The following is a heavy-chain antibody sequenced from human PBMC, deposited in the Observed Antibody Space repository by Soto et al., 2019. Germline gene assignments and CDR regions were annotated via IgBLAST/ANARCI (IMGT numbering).Heavy chain of an antibody. CDR2: ISAYIGDT. D-gene: IGHD6-19*01. CDR1: GYTFTTYG. CDR3: ARLGPPGGWGAFEI. Sequence: QVQLVQSGAEVKKPGASVKVSCKASGYTFTTYGIIWVRQAPGQGLEWMGWISAYIGDTNYAQKLQGRVTMTTDTSTSTAYMELRSLRSDDTAVYYCARLGPPGGWGAFEIWGQGTMVTVSS. V-gene: IGHV1-18*04. J-gene: IGHJ3*02.